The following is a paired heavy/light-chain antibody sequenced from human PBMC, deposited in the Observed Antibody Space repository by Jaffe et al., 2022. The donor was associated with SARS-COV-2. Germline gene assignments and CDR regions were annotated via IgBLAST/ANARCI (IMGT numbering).Light chain of an antibody. CDR2: AAS. J-gene: IGKJ3*01. CDR3: QQSHSTPVT. CDR1: QSISSD. Sequence: DIQMTQFPSSLSASVGDRVTISCRASQSISSDLNWYQQKPGKAPKFLIYAASSLQIGVPSRFSGSGSGTDFTLTISSLQPEDFATYYCQQSHSTPVTFGPGTKVDFK. V-gene: IGKV1-39*01.
Heavy chain of an antibody. D-gene: IGHD6-19*01. V-gene: IGHV1-8*01. J-gene: IGHJ3*02. CDR3: TFSSAFYHDAFDI. CDR1: GYSFTSYD. CDR2: MNPYSGNT. Sequence: QVHLVQSGAEVKKPGASVRVSCKASGYSFTSYDITWVRQATGQGLEWMGWMNPYSGNTGYAQKFQGRVTMTRDTSIGTAYMDLSSLRSDDTAVYYCTFSSAFYHDAFDIWGQGTMVTVSS.